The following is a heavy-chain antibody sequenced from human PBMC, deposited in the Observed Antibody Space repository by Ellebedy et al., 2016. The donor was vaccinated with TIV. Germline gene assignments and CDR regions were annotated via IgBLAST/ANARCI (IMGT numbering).Heavy chain of an antibody. D-gene: IGHD6-6*01. Sequence: SLKISXAASGFTFDDYAMHWVRQAPGKGLEWVSGISWNSGSIGYADSVKGRFTISRDNAKNSLYLQMNSLRAEDTALYYCAKGHFEYSSLAFDYWGQGTLVTVSS. CDR2: ISWNSGSI. CDR1: GFTFDDYA. CDR3: AKGHFEYSSLAFDY. J-gene: IGHJ4*02. V-gene: IGHV3-9*01.